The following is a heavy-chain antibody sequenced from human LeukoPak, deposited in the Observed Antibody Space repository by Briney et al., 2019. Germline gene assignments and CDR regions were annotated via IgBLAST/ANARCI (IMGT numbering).Heavy chain of an antibody. CDR3: ARVGGATNFDY. CDR1: GYTFTGYY. V-gene: IGHV1-18*04. CDR2: ISAYNGNT. D-gene: IGHD1-26*01. J-gene: IGHJ4*02. Sequence: GASVKVSCKASGYTFTGYYMHWVRQAPGQGLEWMGWISAYNGNTNYAQKLQGRVTMTTDTSTSTAYMELRSLRSDDTAVYYCARVGGATNFDYWGQGTLVTVSS.